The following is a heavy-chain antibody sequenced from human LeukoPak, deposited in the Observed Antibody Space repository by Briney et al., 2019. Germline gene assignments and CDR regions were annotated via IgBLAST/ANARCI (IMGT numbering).Heavy chain of an antibody. J-gene: IGHJ4*02. V-gene: IGHV4-39*01. CDR2: ICYGGST. D-gene: IGHD1-26*01. CDR1: GGSISSSSYN. CDR3: ATSQSGRVDY. Sequence: SETLSLTCTVSGGSISSSSYNWGWIRQPPGKGLEWIGSICYGGSTYYNPSLRSRVNISVDTSKNQFSLKLSSVTAADTAMYYCATSQSGRVDYWGQGTLVTVSS.